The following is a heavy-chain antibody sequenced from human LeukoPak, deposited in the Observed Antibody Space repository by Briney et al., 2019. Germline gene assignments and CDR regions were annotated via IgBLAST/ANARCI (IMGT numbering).Heavy chain of an antibody. CDR2: ISGDGGRT. J-gene: IGHJ3*02. Sequence: GGSLRLSCAASGFSFHDYAMHWVRQAPGKGLEWVSLISGDGGRTYYADSVKGRFTISRDNGKNSLYLQMNSLRTEDTALYYCGKDLTQLVLAFDIWGQGTMVTVSS. V-gene: IGHV3-43*02. CDR3: GKDLTQLVLAFDI. D-gene: IGHD6-13*01. CDR1: GFSFHDYA.